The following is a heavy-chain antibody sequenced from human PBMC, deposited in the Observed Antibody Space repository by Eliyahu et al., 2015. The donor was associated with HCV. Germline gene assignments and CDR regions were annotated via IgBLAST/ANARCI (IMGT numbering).Heavy chain of an antibody. J-gene: IGHJ3*02. CDR2: INPSGGST. Sequence: QVQLVQSGAEVKKPGASVKVSCKASGYTFTSYYMHWVRQAPGQGLEWMGIINPSGGSTSYAQKFQGRVTMTRDTSTSTVYMELSSLRSEDTAVYYCARVMKADFTTHQHYDSRSGAEFDIWGQGTMVTVSS. CDR3: ARVMKADFTTHQHYDSRSGAEFDI. CDR1: GYTFTSYY. V-gene: IGHV1-46*01. D-gene: IGHD3-22*01.